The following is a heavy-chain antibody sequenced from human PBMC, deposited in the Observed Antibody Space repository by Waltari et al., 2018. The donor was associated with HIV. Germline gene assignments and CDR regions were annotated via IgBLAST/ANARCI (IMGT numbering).Heavy chain of an antibody. CDR1: GYNFVSYG. CDR3: LTSLITFGGISGFDT. V-gene: IGHV1-3*01. Sequence: QVQLVQSGAEMKKPGASVNISCKTSGYNFVSYGMHWVRQAPGQGLEWLGWISAGRGLTYYSKQFQDRLIITRDTSANTGYMQMSDLRSEDTAVYYCLTSLITFGGISGFDTWGRGTMVTV. CDR2: ISAGRGLT. D-gene: IGHD3-16*01. J-gene: IGHJ3*02.